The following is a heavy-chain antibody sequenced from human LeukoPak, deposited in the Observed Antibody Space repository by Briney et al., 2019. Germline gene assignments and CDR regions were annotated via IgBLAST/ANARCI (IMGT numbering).Heavy chain of an antibody. J-gene: IGHJ6*03. Sequence: PGGSLRLSCAASGFTFSSFALDWVRQAPGKGLEWVSEISNTGLNKYYADSVKGRFTISRDNAKNSLYLQMNSLRDEDTAVYYCARTGYSSSSGWAYYYYYYMDVWGKGTTVTVSS. D-gene: IGHD6-6*01. V-gene: IGHV3-48*02. CDR3: ARTGYSSSSGWAYYYYYYMDV. CDR2: ISNTGLNK. CDR1: GFTFSSFA.